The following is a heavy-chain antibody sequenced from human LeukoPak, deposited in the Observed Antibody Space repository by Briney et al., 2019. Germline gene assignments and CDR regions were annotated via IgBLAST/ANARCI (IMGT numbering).Heavy chain of an antibody. V-gene: IGHV3-53*01. CDR2: IYSGGST. Sequence: PGGSLRLSCAASGFTFSSNYMSWVRQAPGKGLEWVSVIYSGGSTFYSDSVKGRFTISRDNSKNTLYLQMNSLRTEDTAVYFCARAFRGYGYLDYWGQGTLVTVSS. CDR3: ARAFRGYGYLDY. D-gene: IGHD4-17*01. CDR1: GFTFSSNY. J-gene: IGHJ4*02.